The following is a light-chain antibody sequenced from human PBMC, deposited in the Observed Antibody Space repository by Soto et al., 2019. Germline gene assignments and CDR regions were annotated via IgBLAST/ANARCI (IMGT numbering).Light chain of an antibody. V-gene: IGLV2-11*01. J-gene: IGLJ2*01. CDR2: DDS. CDR1: SSDVGGYNY. Sequence: QSALTQPXSVSXSPGQXVTXXCTGTSSDVGGYNYVSWYQQHPGKAPKLMIYDDSRRPSGVPDRFSGSKSGNTASLTISGLQAEDEADYYCCSYAGSYSVVFGGGTKLTVL. CDR3: CSYAGSYSVV.